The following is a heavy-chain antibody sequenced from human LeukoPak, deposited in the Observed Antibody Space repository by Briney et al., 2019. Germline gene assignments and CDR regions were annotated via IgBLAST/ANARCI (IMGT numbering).Heavy chain of an antibody. D-gene: IGHD2-2*02. CDR1: GFTFSSYG. J-gene: IGHJ5*02. CDR2: ISYDGSNK. V-gene: IGHV3-30*18. Sequence: GGSLRLSCAASGFTFSSYGMHWVRQAPGKGLEWVAVISYDGSNKYYADSVKGRFTISRDNSKNTLYLQMNSLRAEDTAVYYCAKGHNYCSSTSCYRMGKGGWFDPWSQGTLVTVSS. CDR3: AKGHNYCSSTSCYRMGKGGWFDP.